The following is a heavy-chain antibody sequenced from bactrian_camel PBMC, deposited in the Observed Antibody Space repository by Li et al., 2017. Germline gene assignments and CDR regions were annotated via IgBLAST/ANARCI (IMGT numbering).Heavy chain of an antibody. J-gene: IGHJ4*01. CDR1: GLTFSTFW. Sequence: HVQLVESGGGLVQPGGSLRLSCAASGLTFSTFWMYWVRQFPGKGLEWVSTINPGGDTTYYLDSVKGRFTISRDNAKNTVYLQMNSLKPEDTAVYYCVGGGTYYVLNTDYWAQGTQVTVS. CDR3: VGGGTYYVLNTDY. V-gene: IGHV3S1*01. CDR2: INPGGDTT. D-gene: IGHD2*01.